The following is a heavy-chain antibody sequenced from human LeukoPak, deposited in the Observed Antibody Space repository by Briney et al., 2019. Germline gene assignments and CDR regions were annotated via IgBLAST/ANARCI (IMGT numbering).Heavy chain of an antibody. J-gene: IGHJ4*02. V-gene: IGHV1-2*02. Sequence: AAVTVTFTASGYTFTDYYMHWVRQPPGQGLEFLGWINPNSGDTNSPQRFQGRVTMTRDTSISTAYMELSSLRSDDTAVYYCATMGAKAFDYWGQGSLVTVPS. D-gene: IGHD1-26*01. CDR1: GYTFTDYY. CDR2: INPNSGDT. CDR3: ATMGAKAFDY.